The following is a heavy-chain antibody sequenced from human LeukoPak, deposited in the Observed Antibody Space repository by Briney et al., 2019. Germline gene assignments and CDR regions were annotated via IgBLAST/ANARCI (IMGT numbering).Heavy chain of an antibody. CDR3: AREVNSGLDY. CDR2: LYSGGST. J-gene: IGHJ4*02. V-gene: IGHV3-53*01. CDR1: GFTVSSNY. D-gene: IGHD5-12*01. Sequence: GGSLRLSCAASGFTVSSNYMSWVRQAPGRGLEWVSVLYSGGSTYYADSVKGRFTISRDNSKNTLYLQMNSLRAEDTAVYYCAREVNSGLDYWGQGTLVTVSS.